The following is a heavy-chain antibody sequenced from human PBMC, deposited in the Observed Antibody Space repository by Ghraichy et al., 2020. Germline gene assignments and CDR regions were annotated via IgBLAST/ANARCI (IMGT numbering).Heavy chain of an antibody. J-gene: IGHJ6*02. CDR3: ARDLGEWRVVLGYYGMDV. Sequence: GGSLRLSCAASGFTFSDYYMSWIRQAPGKGLEWVSYISSSGSTIYYADSVKGRFTISRDNAKNSLYLQMNSLRAEDTAVDYCARDLGEWRVVLGYYGMDVWGQGTTVTVSS. D-gene: IGHD3-16*01. V-gene: IGHV3-11*01. CDR2: ISSSGSTI. CDR1: GFTFSDYY.